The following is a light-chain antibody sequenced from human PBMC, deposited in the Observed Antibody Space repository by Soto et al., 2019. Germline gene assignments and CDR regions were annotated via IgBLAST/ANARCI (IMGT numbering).Light chain of an antibody. CDR3: QQRSNWPKT. J-gene: IGKJ1*01. V-gene: IGKV3-11*01. CDR1: QTVSRN. CDR2: DIS. Sequence: EFVMTQSPSTLSVSTGERATLSCRASQTVSRNLAWYQQRPGQAPRLLIYDISNRATGVPARFSGSGSGTDFTLTISSLEPEDFAVYYCQQRSNWPKTFGQGTKVDIK.